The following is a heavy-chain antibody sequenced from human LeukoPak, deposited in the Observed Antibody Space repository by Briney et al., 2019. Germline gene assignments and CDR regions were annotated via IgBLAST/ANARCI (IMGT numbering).Heavy chain of an antibody. CDR2: IKQDGSEK. Sequence: GGSLRLSCAASGFTFSNYWMSWVRQAPGKGLEWVANIKQDGSEKYYVDSVKGRFTISRDNAKNSLYLQMNSLRAEDTAVYYCARDLRVPAAGTTWGFYFDYWGQGTLVTVSS. CDR3: ARDLRVPAAGTTWGFYFDY. V-gene: IGHV3-7*01. J-gene: IGHJ4*02. D-gene: IGHD6-13*01. CDR1: GFTFSNYW.